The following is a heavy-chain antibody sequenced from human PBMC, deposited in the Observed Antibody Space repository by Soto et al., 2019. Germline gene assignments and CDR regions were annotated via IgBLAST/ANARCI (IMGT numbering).Heavy chain of an antibody. CDR3: AKAAAYHGSASYFPFDD. V-gene: IGHV3-23*01. D-gene: IGHD3-10*01. CDR2: ISGSGANT. J-gene: IGHJ4*02. Sequence: EVQLLESGGGLVQPGGSLRLSCAPSGFSFSSYAMSWVRQAPGKGLEWVSSISGSGANTYYVDSVKGRFTFSRDNSKNTVYLQMSSLRGEDTAVYKCAKAAAYHGSASYFPFDDWGLGTRVTVSS. CDR1: GFSFSSYA.